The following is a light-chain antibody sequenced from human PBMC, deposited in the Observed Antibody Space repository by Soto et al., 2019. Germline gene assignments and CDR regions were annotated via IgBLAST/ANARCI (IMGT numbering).Light chain of an antibody. J-gene: IGLJ2*01. V-gene: IGLV2-8*01. Sequence: QSALTQPPSASGSPGQSVTISCTGTSSDVGGYNYVSWYQQHPGKAPKLMISEVSKRPSGVPDRFSGSTSGNTASLTVSGLQAEDEADYYCSSFAGNNNVVFGGGTKLTVL. CDR1: SSDVGGYNY. CDR2: EVS. CDR3: SSFAGNNNVV.